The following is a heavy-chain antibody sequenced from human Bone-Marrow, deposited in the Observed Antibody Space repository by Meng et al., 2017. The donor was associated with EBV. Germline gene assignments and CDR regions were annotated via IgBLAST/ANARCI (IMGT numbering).Heavy chain of an antibody. CDR2: IYYSGST. V-gene: IGHV4-59*01. J-gene: IGHJ4*02. CDR1: GGSISSYY. CDR3: ARARYYYDSSGIPGIFDY. D-gene: IGHD3-22*01. Sequence: QVQVQESGQGPCKPPETLSRTCTVSGGSISSYYWSWIRQPPGKGLEWIGYIYYSGSTNYNPSLKSRVTISVDTSKNQFSLKLSSVTAADTAVYYCARARYYYDSSGIPGIFDYWGQGTLVTVSS.